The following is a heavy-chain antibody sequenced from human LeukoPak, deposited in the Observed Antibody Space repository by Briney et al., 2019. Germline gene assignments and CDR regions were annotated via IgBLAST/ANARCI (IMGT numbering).Heavy chain of an antibody. D-gene: IGHD1-1*01. J-gene: IGHJ5*02. Sequence: VASVKVSCKASGYTFTSYGISWLRQAPGQGLEWMGWISAYNGNTNYAQKLQGRVTMTTDTSTSTAYMELRSLRSDDTAVYYCARDRYNWNDGFWFDPWGQGTLVTVSS. CDR2: ISAYNGNT. V-gene: IGHV1-18*01. CDR1: GYTFTSYG. CDR3: ARDRYNWNDGFWFDP.